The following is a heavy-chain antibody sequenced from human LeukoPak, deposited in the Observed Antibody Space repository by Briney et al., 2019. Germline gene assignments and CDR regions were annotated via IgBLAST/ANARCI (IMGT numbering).Heavy chain of an antibody. CDR2: INHSGST. Sequence: SETLSLTCAVYGGSFSGYYWSWIRQPPGKGLEWIGEINHSGSTNYNPSLKSRVTISVDTSKNQFSLKLSSVTAADTAVYYCARGSLLAVAGTGWFDPWGQGTLVTVSS. CDR3: ARGSLLAVAGTGWFDP. D-gene: IGHD6-19*01. CDR1: GGSFSGYY. V-gene: IGHV4-34*01. J-gene: IGHJ5*02.